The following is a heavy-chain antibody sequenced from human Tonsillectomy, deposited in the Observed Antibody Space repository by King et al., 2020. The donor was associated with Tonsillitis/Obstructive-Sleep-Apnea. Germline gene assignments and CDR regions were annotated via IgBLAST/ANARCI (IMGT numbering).Heavy chain of an antibody. J-gene: IGHJ6*02. Sequence: QLVQSGAEVKKPGASVKVSCKSSGYIFTGYHMHWVRQAPGQGLEWMGWINPNSGGTKYAQKFQGRVTMTRDTSISTVYMELSRLRSDDTAVYYCARGGDIVAVPGAGYGMDVWGQGTMVTVSS. D-gene: IGHD2-2*01. CDR1: GYIFTGYH. V-gene: IGHV1-2*02. CDR2: INPNSGGT. CDR3: ARGGDIVAVPGAGYGMDV.